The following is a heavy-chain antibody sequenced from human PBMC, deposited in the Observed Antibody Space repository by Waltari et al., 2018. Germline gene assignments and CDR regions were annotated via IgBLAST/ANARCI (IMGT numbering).Heavy chain of an antibody. CDR3: TRDTPHAWFNP. CDR2: IDNDGADI. Sequence: EVQLVQSGGGLVKPGGSLRLSCVGSGFSFGSYWIHWVRQTPGKGLVWVSRIDNDGADIKYADFVEGRFTVSRDNAKNTLSLQMNSLRTEDTAVYYCTRDTPHAWFNPWGQGTLVTVSS. CDR1: GFSFGSYW. J-gene: IGHJ5*02. V-gene: IGHV3-74*01.